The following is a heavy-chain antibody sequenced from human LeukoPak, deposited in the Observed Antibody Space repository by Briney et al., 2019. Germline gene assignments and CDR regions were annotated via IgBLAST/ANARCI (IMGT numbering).Heavy chain of an antibody. CDR2: MNPNSGNT. J-gene: IGHJ6*02. CDR3: ATQRDYDILTGYLFGEQYYYYGMDV. D-gene: IGHD3-9*01. CDR1: GYTFTSYD. V-gene: IGHV1-8*01. Sequence: GASVKVSCKASGYTFTSYDINWVRQATGQGLEWMGWMNPNSGNTGYAQKFQGRVTMTRNTSISTAYMELSSLRSEDTAVYYCATQRDYDILTGYLFGEQYYYYGMDVWGQGTTVTVSS.